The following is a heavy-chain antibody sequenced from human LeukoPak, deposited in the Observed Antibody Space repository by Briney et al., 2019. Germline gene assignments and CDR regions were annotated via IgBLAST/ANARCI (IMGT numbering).Heavy chain of an antibody. CDR1: GYTFTSYG. CDR2: ISAYNGNT. CDR3: ATVYCSGGSCYPDLFDY. J-gene: IGHJ4*02. D-gene: IGHD2-15*01. V-gene: IGHV1-18*01. Sequence: GASVKVSCKASGYTFTSYGISWVRQAPGQGLEWMGWISAYNGNTNYAQKLQGRVTMTTDTSTSTAYMELRSLRSDDTAVYYCATVYCSGGSCYPDLFDYWGQGTLVTVSS.